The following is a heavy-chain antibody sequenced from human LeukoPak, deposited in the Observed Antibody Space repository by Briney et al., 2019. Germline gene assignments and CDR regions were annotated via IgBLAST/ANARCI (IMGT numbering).Heavy chain of an antibody. V-gene: IGHV3-30*14. CDR2: ISYDGARK. D-gene: IGHD5-12*01. CDR1: GFTFRSYG. CDR3: ARQGDGYNSYFDY. J-gene: IGHJ4*02. Sequence: GGSLRLSCEGSGFTFRSYGMHWVRQAPGKGLEWVAVISYDGARKYYADSVKGRFTISRDNSKNTLSLQMNSLTPEDTAVYSCARQGDGYNSYFDYWGQGTLVTVSS.